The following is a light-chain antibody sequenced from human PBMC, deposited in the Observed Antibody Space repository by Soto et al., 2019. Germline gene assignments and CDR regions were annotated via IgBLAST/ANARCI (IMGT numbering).Light chain of an antibody. V-gene: IGKV3-15*01. CDR2: GAS. Sequence: EAVLTQSPATLSVSPGERATLSCRASQSVATNLAWYQQRPGQAPWLLIYGASKRAIGLPARFSGSGSGTEFTLTITSLQSEDFAVYYCQQYNNWPQTFGQGTKVDIK. J-gene: IGKJ1*01. CDR3: QQYNNWPQT. CDR1: QSVATN.